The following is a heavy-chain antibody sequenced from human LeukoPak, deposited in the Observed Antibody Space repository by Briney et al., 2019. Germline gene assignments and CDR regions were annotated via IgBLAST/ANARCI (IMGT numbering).Heavy chain of an antibody. CDR3: ARAKTSGSYLYDY. CDR2: ISTSSTYI. CDR1: GFTFSNYS. Sequence: GGSLRLSCAVSGFTFSNYSTNWVRQAPGKGLGWVSSISTSSTYIYYADLMKGRFTVSRDNAKKSLYLQMSTLRAEDTPVYYCARAKTSGSYLYDYSGQGTLVTVSS. D-gene: IGHD1-26*01. V-gene: IGHV3-21*01. J-gene: IGHJ4*02.